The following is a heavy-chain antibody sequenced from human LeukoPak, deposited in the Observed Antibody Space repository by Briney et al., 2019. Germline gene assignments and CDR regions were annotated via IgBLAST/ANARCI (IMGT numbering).Heavy chain of an antibody. CDR1: GFTIGSYW. V-gene: IGHV3-7*01. CDR2: IRQDGSEK. D-gene: IGHD2/OR15-2a*01. J-gene: IGHJ3*01. CDR3: ARAGYYGDDAFDL. Sequence: PGGSLRLSCAGSGFTIGSYWMSWVRQAPGKGLEWVANIRQDGSEKYYEDSVKGRLTISRDNAKNSLYLQMNSLRAEDTGIYYCARAGYYGDDAFDLWGQGTMVTVSS.